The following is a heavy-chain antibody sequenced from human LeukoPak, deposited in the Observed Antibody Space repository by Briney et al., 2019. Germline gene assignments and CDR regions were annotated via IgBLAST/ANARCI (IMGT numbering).Heavy chain of an antibody. D-gene: IGHD6-6*01. CDR1: GFTFDNYA. Sequence: PGGSLRLSCTASGFTFDNYAIHWVRQAPGKGLEWVSDISWNGGSVAYADSVKGRFTISRDNAKSSLYLQMNSLRAEDTAFYYCAKDTSIAARRGYFESLGQGTLVTVSP. CDR2: ISWNGGSV. J-gene: IGHJ4*02. V-gene: IGHV3-9*01. CDR3: AKDTSIAARRGYFES.